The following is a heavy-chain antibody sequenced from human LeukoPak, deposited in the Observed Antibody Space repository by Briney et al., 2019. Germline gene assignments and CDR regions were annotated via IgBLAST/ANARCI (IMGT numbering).Heavy chain of an antibody. V-gene: IGHV4-39*07. CDR2: INHSGST. CDR3: ARGLIAARGGWFDP. CDR1: GGSISSSSYY. D-gene: IGHD6-6*01. Sequence: KTSETLSLTCTVSGGSISSSSYYWGWIRQPPGKGLEWIGEINHSGSTNYNPSLKSRVTISVDTSKNQFSLKLSSVTAADTAVYYCARGLIAARGGWFDPWGQGTLVTVSS. J-gene: IGHJ5*02.